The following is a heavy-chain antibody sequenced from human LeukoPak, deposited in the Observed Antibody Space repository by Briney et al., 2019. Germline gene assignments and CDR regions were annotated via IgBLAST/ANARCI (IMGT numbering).Heavy chain of an antibody. D-gene: IGHD3-22*01. CDR1: GFTFSSYG. J-gene: IGHJ4*02. CDR3: ARDNYYDSSGYFDY. V-gene: IGHV3-33*01. CDR2: IWYDGSNK. Sequence: PGGSLRLSCAASGFTFSSYGMHWVRQAPGKGLEWVAVIWYDGSNKYYADSVKGRFTISRDNSKNTLYLQMNSLRAEDTAVYYCARDNYYDSSGYFDYWGQGTLVTVFS.